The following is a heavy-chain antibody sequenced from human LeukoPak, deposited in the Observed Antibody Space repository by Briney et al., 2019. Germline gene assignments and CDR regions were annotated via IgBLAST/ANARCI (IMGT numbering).Heavy chain of an antibody. V-gene: IGHV4-39*01. Sequence: SETLSLTCSVSGGSINSGTYYWSWVRLPPEKGLEWIASIHYTGSTYYNPSLKSRSTISRDTPKNQFSLTLTSVVDADTAVYYCVRHVHSPSFDPWGQGTLVAVSS. J-gene: IGHJ5*02. CDR3: VRHVHSPSFDP. CDR2: IHYTGST. CDR1: GGSINSGTYY.